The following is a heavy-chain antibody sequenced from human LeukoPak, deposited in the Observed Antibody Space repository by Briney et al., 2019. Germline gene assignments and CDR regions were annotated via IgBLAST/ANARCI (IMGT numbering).Heavy chain of an antibody. CDR2: IFPGGSAD. CDR3: ARHASIHAGMDG. Sequence: GASLKISCKGSGNSFISNWNAWVRQMPGKGLEFMGIIFPGGSADSYRTFFQGQVTISVDKSISTAYLQWSSLRASDTAMYVCARHASIHAGMDGWGQGTTVTVSS. J-gene: IGHJ6*02. CDR1: GNSFISNW. V-gene: IGHV5-51*01.